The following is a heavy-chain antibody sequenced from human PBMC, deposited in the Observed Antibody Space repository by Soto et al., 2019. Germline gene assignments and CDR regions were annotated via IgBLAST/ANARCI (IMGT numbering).Heavy chain of an antibody. Sequence: GGSLRLSCAASGFTFSTYSMNWVRQAPGKGLEWVSYISSSRSTIYYADKVKGRFTISRDNAKNSLNLQMNSLRAEDTVVYYCARVLDYYGTGSHWGQGTLVTVSS. CDR3: ARVLDYYGTGSH. D-gene: IGHD3-10*01. V-gene: IGHV3-48*01. J-gene: IGHJ4*02. CDR2: ISSSRSTI. CDR1: GFTFSTYS.